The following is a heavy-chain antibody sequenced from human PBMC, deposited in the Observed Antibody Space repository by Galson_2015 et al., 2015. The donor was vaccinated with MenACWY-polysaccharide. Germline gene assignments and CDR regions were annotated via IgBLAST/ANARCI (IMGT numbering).Heavy chain of an antibody. Sequence: DSVRGRFTLSRDNRKNSLYLHMKSLGSEDTAFYYCAKGRGYQPSYLDFWGQGTLVSVSS. CDR3: AKGRGYQPSYLDF. J-gene: IGHJ4*02. D-gene: IGHD5-18*01. V-gene: IGHV3-43*01.